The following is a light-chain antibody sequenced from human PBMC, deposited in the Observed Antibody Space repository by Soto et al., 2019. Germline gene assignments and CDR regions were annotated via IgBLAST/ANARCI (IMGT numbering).Light chain of an antibody. CDR1: NSDVGGYNY. CDR3: SSYTTSITWV. V-gene: IGLV2-14*03. Sequence: QSVLTQPASVSGSPGQSISISCTGTNSDVGGYNYVSWYQQHPGKAPKLIIYDVSSRPSGVSNRFSGSKSDNTASLTISGLQAEDEADYYCSSYTTSITWVFGGGTKITVL. CDR2: DVS. J-gene: IGLJ3*02.